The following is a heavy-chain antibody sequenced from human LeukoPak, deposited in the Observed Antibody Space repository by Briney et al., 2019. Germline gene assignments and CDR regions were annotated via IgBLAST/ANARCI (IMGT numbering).Heavy chain of an antibody. CDR3: ARDQGYSYGYFAFDI. J-gene: IGHJ3*02. CDR2: ISYDGSNK. D-gene: IGHD5-18*01. CDR1: GFTFSSYA. Sequence: PGGSLRLSCAASGFTFSSYAMHWVRQAPGKGLEWVAVISYDGSNKYYADSVKGRFTISRDNSKNTLYLQMNSLRAEDTAVYYCARDQGYSYGYFAFDIWGQGTMVTVSS. V-gene: IGHV3-30-3*01.